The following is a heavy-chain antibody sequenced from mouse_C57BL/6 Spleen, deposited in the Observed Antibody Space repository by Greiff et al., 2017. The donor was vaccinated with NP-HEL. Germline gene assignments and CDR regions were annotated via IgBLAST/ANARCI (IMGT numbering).Heavy chain of an antibody. V-gene: IGHV5-4*01. D-gene: IGHD2-10*02. CDR1: GFTFSSYA. CDR2: ISDGGSYT. J-gene: IGHJ2*01. CDR3: ARDQRYGNLLFDY. Sequence: DVKLQESGGGLVKPGGSLKLSCAASGFTFSSYAISWVRQTPEKRLGWVATISDGGSYTYYPDNVKGRFTISRDNAKNNLYLQMSHLKSEDTAMYYCARDQRYGNLLFDYWGQGTTLTVSS.